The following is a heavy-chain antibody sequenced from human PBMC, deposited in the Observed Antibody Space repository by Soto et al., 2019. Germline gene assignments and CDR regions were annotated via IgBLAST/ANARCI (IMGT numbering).Heavy chain of an antibody. V-gene: IGHV4-39*01. CDR3: ARITGRHLDY. D-gene: IGHD1-20*01. J-gene: IGHJ4*02. Sequence: ASGTLSLTCTVSSGSISVTNVFLGWVRQPPGKGLEWIGNVDYSGTAYFSPSLATRVTFHVDTSKNQFSLTLYSVTAADTAVYYCARITGRHLDYWGQGIRVTVSS. CDR1: SGSISVTNVF. CDR2: VDYSGTA.